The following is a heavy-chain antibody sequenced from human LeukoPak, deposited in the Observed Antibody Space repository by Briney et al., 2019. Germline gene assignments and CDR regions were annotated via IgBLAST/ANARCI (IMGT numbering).Heavy chain of an antibody. CDR3: ARFSDYYDSSGHYLDY. Sequence: SETLSLTCAVSGGSISSGDYPWSWIRQPPGKGLEWIGYIFHTGHTSYNPSLKSRVTISVDMSKNQLSLKLSSVTAADTAVYYCARFSDYYDSSGHYLDYWGQGTLVTVSS. CDR2: IFHTGHT. V-gene: IGHV4-30-2*01. CDR1: GGSISSGDYP. J-gene: IGHJ4*02. D-gene: IGHD3-22*01.